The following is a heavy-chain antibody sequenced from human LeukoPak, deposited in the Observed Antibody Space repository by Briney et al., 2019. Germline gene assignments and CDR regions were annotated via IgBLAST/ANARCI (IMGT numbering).Heavy chain of an antibody. Sequence: PGGSLRLSCAAAGFTFGSYSMSWVRQAPGKGLEWVSYISSSSSTIYYADSVKGRFTISRDNAKNSLYLQMNSLRAEDTAVYYCARGINFDYWGQGTLVTVSS. J-gene: IGHJ4*02. CDR3: ARGINFDY. CDR2: ISSSSSTI. CDR1: GFTFGSYS. V-gene: IGHV3-48*01.